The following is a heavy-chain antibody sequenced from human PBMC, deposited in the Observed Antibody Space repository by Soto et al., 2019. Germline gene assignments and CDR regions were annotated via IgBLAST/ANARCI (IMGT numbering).Heavy chain of an antibody. CDR3: AREINWKGVDY. Sequence: RASVKVSCKASGGTFSSYTISWVRQAPGQGLEWMGRIIPVLGIPNYAQKFQGRVTMTRNKSTSTAYMELSSLRSEDTAVYYCAREINWKGVDYWGQGTLVTVSS. J-gene: IGHJ4*02. CDR2: IIPVLGIP. CDR1: GGTFSSYT. V-gene: IGHV1-69*04. D-gene: IGHD1-20*01.